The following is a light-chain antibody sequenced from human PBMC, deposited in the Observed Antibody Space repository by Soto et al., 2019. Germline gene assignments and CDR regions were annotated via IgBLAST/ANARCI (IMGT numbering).Light chain of an antibody. V-gene: IGLV2-23*01. CDR2: EGS. CDR1: SSDVGSYNL. CDR3: AAWDDSLNGYV. J-gene: IGLJ1*01. Sequence: QSVLTQPASVSGSPGQSITISCTGTSSDVGSYNLVSWYRQHPGKAPKLMIYEGSKRPSGVSNRFSGSKSGNTASLTISGLQAEDEADYYCAAWDDSLNGYVFGTGTKVTVL.